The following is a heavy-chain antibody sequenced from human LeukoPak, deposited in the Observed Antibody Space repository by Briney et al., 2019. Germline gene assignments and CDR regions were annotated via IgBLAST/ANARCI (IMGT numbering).Heavy chain of an antibody. CDR1: GGSISTSSYY. CDR3: ARRTDRSAWSTYFDY. J-gene: IGHJ4*02. CDR2: LYYSGST. D-gene: IGHD6-19*01. V-gene: IGHV4-39*01. Sequence: TSETLSLTCSVSGGSISTSSYYWDRIRQPPGKGLEWIGSLYYSGSTYYNPSLKGRVTISGDTSKNQFSLNLGSVTAADTAVYYCARRTDRSAWSTYFDYWGQGTLVTVSS.